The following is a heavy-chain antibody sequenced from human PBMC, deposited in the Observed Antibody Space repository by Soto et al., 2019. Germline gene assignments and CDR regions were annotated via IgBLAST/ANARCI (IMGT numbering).Heavy chain of an antibody. CDR1: GFTFSNYW. V-gene: IGHV3-7*03. CDR2: IKDDGSEK. J-gene: IGHJ4*02. Sequence: TGGSLRLSCAAAGFTFSNYWMSWVRQAPGKGLEWVANIKDDGSEKYNVDSVEGRFTISRDNAQNSLYLQMNNLRAEDTAIYYCVRERVGWVICSGPSCLDYWGQGTRVTVSS. D-gene: IGHD2-2*01. CDR3: VRERVGWVICSGPSCLDY.